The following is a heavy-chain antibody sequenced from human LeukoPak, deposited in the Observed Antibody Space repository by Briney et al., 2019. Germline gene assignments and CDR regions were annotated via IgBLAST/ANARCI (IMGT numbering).Heavy chain of an antibody. D-gene: IGHD2-15*01. CDR2: IYYSGST. V-gene: IGHV4-59*01. CDR3: ARSVGDIVVVVAATPAYFDL. CDR1: GGSISSYY. J-gene: IGHJ2*01. Sequence: SETLSLTCTVSGGSISSYYWSWTRQPPGKGLEWIGYIYYSGSTNYNPSLKSRVTISVDTSKNQFSLKLSSVTAADTAVYYCARSVGDIVVVVAATPAYFDLWGRGTLVTVSS.